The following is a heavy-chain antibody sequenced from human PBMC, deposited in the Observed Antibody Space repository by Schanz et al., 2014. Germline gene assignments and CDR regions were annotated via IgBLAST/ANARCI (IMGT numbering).Heavy chain of an antibody. J-gene: IGHJ6*02. Sequence: QVQLVESGGGLAKPGGSLRLSCAVSGFTVSSNHMSWVRQAPGKGLEWAAVISYDGSNKYYADSVKGRFAISRDNSKNTLYLQMNTLRAEDTAVYYCAREEGWGIAAAGPKHYYYCMDVWGQGTTVTVSS. D-gene: IGHD6-13*01. CDR2: ISYDGSNK. CDR1: GFTVSSNH. V-gene: IGHV3-30*09. CDR3: AREEGWGIAAAGPKHYYYCMDV.